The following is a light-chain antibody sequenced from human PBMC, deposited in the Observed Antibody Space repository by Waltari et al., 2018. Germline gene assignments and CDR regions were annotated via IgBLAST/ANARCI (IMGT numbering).Light chain of an antibody. CDR1: RSDPGIYHL. CDR3: CSSPESSTSWV. Sequence: QSALTQPASVSGSPGPSITIPCTGPRSDPGIYHLVPWFQQHPAKAPKLLIYEGAKRPSEVSNRFSGSASGNTAYLTISGLQAEDEADYYCCSSPESSTSWVFGGGTKLTVL. V-gene: IGLV2-23*01. CDR2: EGA. J-gene: IGLJ3*02.